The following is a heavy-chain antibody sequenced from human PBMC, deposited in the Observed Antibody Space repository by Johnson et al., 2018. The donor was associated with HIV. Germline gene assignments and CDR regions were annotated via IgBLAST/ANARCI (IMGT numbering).Heavy chain of an antibody. D-gene: IGHD2/OR15-2a*01. V-gene: IGHV3-15*01. CDR3: TTDRPVISAFDI. CDR2: IKSKTDGGTT. CDR1: GFTFSNAW. Sequence: VQLVESGGGLVKPGGSLRLSCAASGFTFSNAWMSWVRQAPGKGLEWVGRIKSKTDGGTTDYAAPVKGRFTISRDDSKNTLYLQMNSLKTEDTAVYYCTTDRPVISAFDILGQGTMVTVSS. J-gene: IGHJ3*02.